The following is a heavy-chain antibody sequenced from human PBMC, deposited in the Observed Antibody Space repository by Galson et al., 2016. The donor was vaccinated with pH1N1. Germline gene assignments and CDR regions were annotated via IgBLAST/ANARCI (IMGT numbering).Heavy chain of an antibody. D-gene: IGHD2/OR15-2a*01. CDR3: AKPRGISITVTYDAFDL. CDR1: GFTFSIYG. V-gene: IGHV3-30*02. J-gene: IGHJ3*01. Sequence: SLRLSCAASGFTFSIYGIHWVRRAPGKGLEWVAFIRYDESRTFYGDSVKGRFTISRDNSQNTVYLQMNSLRHEDTAVYYCAKPRGISITVTYDAFDLWGQGTRVPVSS. CDR2: IRYDESRT.